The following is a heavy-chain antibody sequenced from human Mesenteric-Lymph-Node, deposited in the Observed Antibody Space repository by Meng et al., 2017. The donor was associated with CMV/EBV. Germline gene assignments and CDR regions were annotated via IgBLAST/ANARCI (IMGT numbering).Heavy chain of an antibody. Sequence: SETLSLTCAVYGGSFSGYYWRWIRQPPGKGLEWVGEIIHSGSTNYNPSLKSRVTISVDTSKNQFSLKLSSVTAADTAVYYCAREHSSSSWTDYYYYGMDVWGQGTTVTVSS. J-gene: IGHJ6*02. V-gene: IGHV4-34*12. CDR2: IIHSGST. CDR1: GGSFSGYY. D-gene: IGHD2-2*01. CDR3: AREHSSSSWTDYYYYGMDV.